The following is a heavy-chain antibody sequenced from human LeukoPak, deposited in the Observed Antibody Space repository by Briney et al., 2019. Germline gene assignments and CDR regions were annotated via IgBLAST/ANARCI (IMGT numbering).Heavy chain of an antibody. CDR1: GFTFSSYS. CDR2: ISSSSSYI. V-gene: IGHV3-21*01. Sequence: PGGSLRLSCAASGFTFSSYSMNWVRQAPGKGLEWVSSISSSSSYIYYADSVKGRLTISRDNAKNSLYLQMNSLRAEDTAVYYCARDLYYYDSSGGIDYWGQGTLVTVSS. J-gene: IGHJ4*02. CDR3: ARDLYYYDSSGGIDY. D-gene: IGHD3-22*01.